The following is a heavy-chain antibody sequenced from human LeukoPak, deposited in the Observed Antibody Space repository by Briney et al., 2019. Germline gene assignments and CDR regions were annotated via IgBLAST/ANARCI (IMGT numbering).Heavy chain of an antibody. CDR2: IWYDGSNK. Sequence: GRSLRLSCAASGFTFSSYGMHWVRQAPGKGLEWVAVIWYDGSNKYYAGSVKGRFTISRDNSKNTLYLQMNSLRAEDTAVYYCARDELPADGMDVWGQGTTVTVSS. J-gene: IGHJ6*02. D-gene: IGHD1-7*01. CDR1: GFTFSSYG. CDR3: ARDELPADGMDV. V-gene: IGHV3-33*01.